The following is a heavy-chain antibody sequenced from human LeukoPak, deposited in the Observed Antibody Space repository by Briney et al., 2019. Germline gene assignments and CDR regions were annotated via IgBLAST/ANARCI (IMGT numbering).Heavy chain of an antibody. J-gene: IGHJ3*02. CDR1: GFTFSSYG. D-gene: IGHD5-18*01. V-gene: IGHV3-30*18. Sequence: GRSLRLSCAASGFTFSSYGMHGVRQAPGKGLEWVAVISYDGSNKYYADSVKGRFTISRDNSKNTLYLQMNSLRAEDTAVYYCAKGRYSYGYVGAFDIWGQGTMVTVSS. CDR3: AKGRYSYGYVGAFDI. CDR2: ISYDGSNK.